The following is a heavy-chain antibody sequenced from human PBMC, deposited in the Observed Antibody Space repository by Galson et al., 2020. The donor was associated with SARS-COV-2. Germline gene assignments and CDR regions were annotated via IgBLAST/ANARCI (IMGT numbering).Heavy chain of an antibody. CDR2: FDPEDGET. Sequence: ASVKVSCKVSGYTLTELSMHWVRQAPGKGLEWMGGFDPEDGETIYAQKFQGRVTMTEDTSTDTAYMELSSLRSEDTAVYYCATSTPHCTNGVCYTNWCDPWGQGTLVTVSS. J-gene: IGHJ5*02. V-gene: IGHV1-24*01. CDR3: ATSTPHCTNGVCYTNWCDP. CDR1: GYTLTELS. D-gene: IGHD2-8*01.